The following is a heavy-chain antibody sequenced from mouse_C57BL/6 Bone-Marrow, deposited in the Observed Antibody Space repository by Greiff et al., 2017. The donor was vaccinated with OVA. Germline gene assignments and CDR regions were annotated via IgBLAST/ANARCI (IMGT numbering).Heavy chain of an antibody. D-gene: IGHD2-4*01. CDR2: ISNGGGST. Sequence: EVMLVESGGGLVQPGGSLKLSCAASGFTFSDYYMYWVRQTPEKRLEWVAYISNGGGSTYYPDTVKGRFTISRDNAKNTLYLQMSRLKSDDTAMYYCARRGDYDNFDYWGQGTTLTVSS. CDR1: GFTFSDYY. J-gene: IGHJ2*01. V-gene: IGHV5-12*01. CDR3: ARRGDYDNFDY.